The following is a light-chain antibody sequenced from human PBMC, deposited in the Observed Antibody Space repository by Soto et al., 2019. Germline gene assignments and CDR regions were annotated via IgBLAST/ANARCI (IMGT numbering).Light chain of an antibody. CDR3: QHYFDYYRT. J-gene: IGKJ1*01. CDR2: KSS. Sequence: DIQMTQSPSTLSASVGDRVNITCRASQIIYSWLAWYQQKPGKAPKLLIYKSSTLDRGVASRFSGRGSETEFTLAISSLQPDAFATYYCQHYFDYYRTFGQGTKVEVK. V-gene: IGKV1-5*03. CDR1: QIIYSW.